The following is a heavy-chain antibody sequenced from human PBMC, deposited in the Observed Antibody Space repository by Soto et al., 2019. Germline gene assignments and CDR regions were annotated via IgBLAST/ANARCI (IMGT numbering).Heavy chain of an antibody. D-gene: IGHD2-2*01. V-gene: IGHV1-69*12. Sequence: QVQLVQSGAEVKKPGSSVKVSCKASGGTFSSYAISWVRQAPGQGLEWMGGIIPIFGTANYAQKFQGRDXIXAXXSTSTAYMELSSLRSEDTAVYYCAREVGPEGYFDYWGQGTLVTVSS. CDR3: AREVGPEGYFDY. CDR1: GGTFSSYA. J-gene: IGHJ4*02. CDR2: IIPIFGTA.